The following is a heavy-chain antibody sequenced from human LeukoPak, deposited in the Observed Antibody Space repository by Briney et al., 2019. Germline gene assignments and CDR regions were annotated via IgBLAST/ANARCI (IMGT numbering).Heavy chain of an antibody. CDR1: GYTSTGYY. J-gene: IGHJ5*02. V-gene: IGHV1-2*02. Sequence: ASVKVSCKASGYTSTGYYMHWVRQAPGQGLEWMGWINPDSGGTNYAQKFQGRVTMTRDTSISTAYMELSRLRTDDTAVYCCAREVKYQLLSSNWFDPWGQGTLVTVSS. CDR2: INPDSGGT. D-gene: IGHD2-2*01. CDR3: AREVKYQLLSSNWFDP.